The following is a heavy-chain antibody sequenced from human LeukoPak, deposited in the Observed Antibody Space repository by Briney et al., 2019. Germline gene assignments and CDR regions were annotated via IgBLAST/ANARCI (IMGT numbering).Heavy chain of an antibody. CDR1: GFTFSSYA. J-gene: IGHJ4*02. CDR3: ARGFFGNYFDY. V-gene: IGHV3-30-3*01. D-gene: IGHD3-3*01. CDR2: ISYDGSNK. Sequence: PGGSLRLSCAASGFTFSSYAMHWVRQAPGKGLKWVAVISYDGSNKYYADSVKGRFTISRDNSKNTLYLQMNSLRAEDTAVYYCARGFFGNYFDYWGQGTLVTVSS.